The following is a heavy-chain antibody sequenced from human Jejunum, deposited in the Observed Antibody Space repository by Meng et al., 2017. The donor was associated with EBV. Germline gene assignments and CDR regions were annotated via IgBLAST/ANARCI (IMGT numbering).Heavy chain of an antibody. D-gene: IGHD5-24*01. J-gene: IGHJ4*02. V-gene: IGHV1-18*01. CDR1: GYDFINSG. Sequence: QVQLVQSGAGVKKPVASVKGSCKASGYDFINSGISWVRQAPGQVLEWMGWISVYRGNTNYAQRFQDRVTLTTNTSTSTVYMELRSLTSDDTAVYYCARDRSNSDYWGQGTLVTVSS. CDR3: ARDRSNSDY. CDR2: ISVYRGNT.